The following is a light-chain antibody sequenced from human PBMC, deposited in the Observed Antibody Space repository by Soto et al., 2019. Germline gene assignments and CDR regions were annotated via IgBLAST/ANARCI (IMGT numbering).Light chain of an antibody. CDR3: QQYNEWPIT. V-gene: IGKV3-15*01. CDR1: QSVSSN. Sequence: EIVMTQSLATLSVSPGERATLSCRASQSVSSNYLAWYQQKPGQAPRLLIYRASTRATGISGRFSGSGSGTEFTLTITSLQSEDFAVYYCQQYNEWPITFGQGTRLEIK. CDR2: RAS. J-gene: IGKJ5*01.